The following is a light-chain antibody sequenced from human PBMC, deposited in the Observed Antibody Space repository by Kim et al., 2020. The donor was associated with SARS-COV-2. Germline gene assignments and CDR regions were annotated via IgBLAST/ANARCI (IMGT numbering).Light chain of an antibody. CDR3: QVWDSSSDHPYV. V-gene: IGLV3-21*04. CDR2: YDS. CDR1: NIGSKS. J-gene: IGLJ1*01. Sequence: PGKTARITCGGNNIGSKSVHWYQQKPGQAPVLVIYYDSVRPSGIPERFSGSNSGNTATLTISRVEAGDEADYYCQVWDSSSDHPYVFGTGTKVTVL.